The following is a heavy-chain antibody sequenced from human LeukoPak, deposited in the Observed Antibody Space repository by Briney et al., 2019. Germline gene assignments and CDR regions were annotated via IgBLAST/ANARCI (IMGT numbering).Heavy chain of an antibody. CDR2: ISYDGSNK. CDR1: GFTFSSYA. CDR3: AKRYSSSWYYFDY. V-gene: IGHV3-30-3*01. D-gene: IGHD6-13*01. Sequence: GRSLRLSCAASGFTFSSYAMHWVRQAPGKGLEWVAVISYDGSNKYYADSVKGRFTISRDNSKNTLYLQMNSLRAEDTAVYYCAKRYSSSWYYFDYWGQGTLVTVSS. J-gene: IGHJ4*02.